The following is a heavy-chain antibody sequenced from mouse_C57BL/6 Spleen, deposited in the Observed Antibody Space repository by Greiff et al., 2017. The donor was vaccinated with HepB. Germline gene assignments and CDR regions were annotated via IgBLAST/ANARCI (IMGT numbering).Heavy chain of an antibody. J-gene: IGHJ4*01. Sequence: EVQLQESGGDLVKPGGSLKLSCAASGFTFSSYGMSWVRQTPDKRLEWVATISSGGSYTYYPDSVKGRFTISRDNAKNTLYLQMSSLKSEDTAMYYCASYDYYAMDYWGQGTSVTVSS. CDR2: ISSGGSYT. D-gene: IGHD1-1*02. CDR1: GFTFSSYG. CDR3: ASYDYYAMDY. V-gene: IGHV5-6*01.